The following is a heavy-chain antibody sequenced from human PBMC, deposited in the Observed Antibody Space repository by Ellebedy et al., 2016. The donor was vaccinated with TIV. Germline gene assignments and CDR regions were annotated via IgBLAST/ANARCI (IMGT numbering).Heavy chain of an antibody. D-gene: IGHD1-7*01. CDR2: IKHDGSDQ. J-gene: IGHJ4*02. V-gene: IGHV3-7*01. Sequence: GESLKISCATSGFTFSNYWMSWVSLAPGKGLEWVGNIKHDGSDQNYVDSVKGRFTISRDNVENSLYLQMNSLKVEDTAVYYCARDEDWTYGGGPNYWGQGTLVTVSS. CDR1: GFTFSNYW. CDR3: ARDEDWTYGGGPNY.